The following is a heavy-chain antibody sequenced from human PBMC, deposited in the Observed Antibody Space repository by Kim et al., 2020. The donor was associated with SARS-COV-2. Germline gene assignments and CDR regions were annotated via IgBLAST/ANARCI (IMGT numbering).Heavy chain of an antibody. Sequence: AQKLQGRVTMTTDTSTSTAYMELRSLRSDDTAVYYCARDQDDILTGYSDYWGQGTLVTVSS. CDR3: ARDQDDILTGYSDY. J-gene: IGHJ4*02. V-gene: IGHV1-18*01. D-gene: IGHD3-9*01.